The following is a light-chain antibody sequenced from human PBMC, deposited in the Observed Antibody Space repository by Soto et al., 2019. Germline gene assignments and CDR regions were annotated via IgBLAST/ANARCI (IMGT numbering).Light chain of an antibody. CDR1: QSVSSSY. V-gene: IGKV3-20*01. CDR2: GAS. J-gene: IGKJ5*01. Sequence: IVLTQSPGTLSLSPGERANLSCRASQSVSSSYLAWYQQKPGQAPRLLIYGASSRATGIPDRFSGSGSGTDFTLTSSRRDPEDFAVCYFQQYGSSITCCQGTRLEMK. CDR3: QQYGSSIT.